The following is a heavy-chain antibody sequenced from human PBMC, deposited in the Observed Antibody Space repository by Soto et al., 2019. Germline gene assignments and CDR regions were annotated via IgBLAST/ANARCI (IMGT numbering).Heavy chain of an antibody. V-gene: IGHV4-59*01. J-gene: IGHJ4*02. CDR3: AREHQEDYYFDY. CDR1: GGSISSYY. CDR2: IYYSGST. Sequence: SETLSLTCTVSGGSISSYYWSWIRQPPGKGLEWIGYIYYSGSTNYNPSLKSRVTISVDTSKSQFSLKLSSVTAAGTAVYYCAREHQEDYYFDYWGQGTLVTVSS.